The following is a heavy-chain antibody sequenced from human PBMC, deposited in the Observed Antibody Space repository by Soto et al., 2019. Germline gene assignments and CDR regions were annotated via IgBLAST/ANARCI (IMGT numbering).Heavy chain of an antibody. CDR3: ARDRADYCSGNYYSRIDF. CDR2: IIPIFGTP. Sequence: QVQLVQSGAEVKKPGSSVKVSCKASGGIFSTYAISWLRQAPGQGLEWMGGIIPIFGTPNYAQKFQGRVTITADESTSTAYREQSRLRSEDTAVYYCARDRADYCSGNYYSRIDFCDQGTLVTVSS. V-gene: IGHV1-69*01. CDR1: GGIFSTYA. J-gene: IGHJ4*02. D-gene: IGHD3-10*01.